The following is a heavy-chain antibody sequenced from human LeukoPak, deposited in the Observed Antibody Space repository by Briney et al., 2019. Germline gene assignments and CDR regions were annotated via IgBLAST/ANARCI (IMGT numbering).Heavy chain of an antibody. CDR3: ARDWNTAMVISDY. J-gene: IGHJ4*02. CDR2: IIPILGIA. CDR1: GGTFSSYA. Sequence: GSSVTASCKASGGTFSSYAISWVRQAPGQGLEWMGRIIPILGIANYAQKFQGRVTITADKSTSTAYMELSSLRSEDTAVYYCARDWNTAMVISDYWGQGTLVTVSS. D-gene: IGHD5-18*01. V-gene: IGHV1-69*04.